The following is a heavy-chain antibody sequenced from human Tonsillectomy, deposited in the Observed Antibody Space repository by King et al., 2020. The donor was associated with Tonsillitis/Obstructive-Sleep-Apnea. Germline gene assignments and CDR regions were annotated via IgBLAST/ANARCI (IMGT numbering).Heavy chain of an antibody. CDR2: IYYCGST. CDR3: ARDMVLEAGGDAFDI. CDR1: GGSISSYY. V-gene: IGHV4-59*01. Sequence: QLQESGPGLVKPSETLSLTCTVSGGSISSYYWSWIRQPPGKGLEWIGYIYYCGSTNYNPSLKSRVTISVDTSKNQFSLKLRSVTAADTAVYYCARDMVLEAGGDAFDIWGQGTMVTVSS. D-gene: IGHD2-8*01. J-gene: IGHJ3*02.